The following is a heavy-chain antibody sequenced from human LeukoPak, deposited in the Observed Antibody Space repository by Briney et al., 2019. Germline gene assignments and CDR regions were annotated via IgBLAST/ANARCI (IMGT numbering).Heavy chain of an antibody. D-gene: IGHD5-18*01. J-gene: IGHJ6*03. CDR1: GGSISSYY. Sequence: PSETLSLTCTVSGGSISSYYWSWIRQPAGKGLEWIGRIYTSGSTNHNPSLKSRVTMSVDTSKNQFSLKLSSVTAADTAVYYCARDRVGNRGYSYGYYYYYMDVWGKGTTVTVSS. CDR2: IYTSGST. CDR3: ARDRVGNRGYSYGYYYYYMDV. V-gene: IGHV4-4*07.